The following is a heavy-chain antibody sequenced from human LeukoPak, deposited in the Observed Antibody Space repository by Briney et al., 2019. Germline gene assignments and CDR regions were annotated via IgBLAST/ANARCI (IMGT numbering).Heavy chain of an antibody. D-gene: IGHD6-19*01. CDR2: IIPIFGTA. CDR3: ALNSPLYSSGWTPLDY. J-gene: IGHJ4*02. Sequence: SVKVSCKASGGTFSSYAISWVRQAPGQGLEWMGGIIPIFGTANYAQKFQGRVTMTRDTSTSTVYMELSSLRSEDTAVYYCALNSPLYSSGWTPLDYWGQGTLVTVSS. V-gene: IGHV1-69*05. CDR1: GGTFSSYA.